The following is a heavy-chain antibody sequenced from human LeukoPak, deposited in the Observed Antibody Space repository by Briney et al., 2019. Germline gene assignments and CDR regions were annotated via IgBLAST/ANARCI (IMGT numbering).Heavy chain of an antibody. CDR2: IIPIFGTA. CDR1: GGTFSSYA. CDR3: VLYYYDSSGYYYVD. Sequence: SVKVSCKASGGTFSSYAISWVRQAPGQGLEWMGGIIPIFGTANYAQKFQGRVTITTDESTSTAYMELSSLRSEDKAVYYCVLYYYDSSGYYYVDWGQGTLVTVSS. J-gene: IGHJ4*02. D-gene: IGHD3-22*01. V-gene: IGHV1-69*05.